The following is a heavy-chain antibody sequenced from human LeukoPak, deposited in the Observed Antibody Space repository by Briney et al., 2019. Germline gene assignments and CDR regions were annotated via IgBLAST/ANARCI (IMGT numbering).Heavy chain of an antibody. CDR1: GGSISSGGYY. J-gene: IGHJ6*03. V-gene: IGHV4-31*03. Sequence: SQTLSLTGTVSGGSISSGGYYWSWIRQHPGKGLEWIGYIYYSGSTYYNPSLKSRVTISVDTSKNQFSLKLSSVTAADTAVYYCARGNYYYYYMDVWGKGTTVTVSS. CDR3: ARGNYYYYYMDV. CDR2: IYYSGST.